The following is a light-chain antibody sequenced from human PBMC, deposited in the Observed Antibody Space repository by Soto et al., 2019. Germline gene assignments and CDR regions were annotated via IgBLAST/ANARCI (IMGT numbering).Light chain of an antibody. J-gene: IGLJ2*01. V-gene: IGLV2-14*01. CDR1: SNDVGGYNY. CDR2: DVD. CDR3: TSYTRSDTMI. Sequence: QSALTQPASVSGSPGQSITIACTGTSNDVGGYNYVSWYQQHPGRAPKLMIYDVDNRPSGVSDRFSGSKSGNTASLTISGLQAEDEADYYCTSYTRSDTMIFGGGTKLTVL.